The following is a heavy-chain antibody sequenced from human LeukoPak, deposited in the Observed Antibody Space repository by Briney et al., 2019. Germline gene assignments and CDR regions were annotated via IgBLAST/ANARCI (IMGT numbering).Heavy chain of an antibody. Sequence: SEPLSLTCAVYGGSFSVYYWSWIRQPPGKGLEWVGEINHSGSTKHTPSLKSRVTISVDTSKDQFSLKLSSGTAADTAVYYCARAGTGYCSSTSCYLLLNWFDPWGQGTLVTVSS. J-gene: IGHJ5*02. V-gene: IGHV4-34*01. D-gene: IGHD2-2*01. CDR1: GGSFSVYY. CDR2: INHSGST. CDR3: ARAGTGYCSSTSCYLLLNWFDP.